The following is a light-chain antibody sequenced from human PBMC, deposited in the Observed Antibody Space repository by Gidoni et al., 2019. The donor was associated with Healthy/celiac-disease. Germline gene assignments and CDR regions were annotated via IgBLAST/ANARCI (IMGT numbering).Light chain of an antibody. V-gene: IGKV3-11*01. CDR3: QQRSNWPPIT. J-gene: IGKJ5*01. CDR2: DAS. Sequence: DIVLTQSPAHLSLSPGESATLSCRASQSVSSYLAWYQQNPGQAPRLLIYDASNRATGIPARFSGSGAGTDFTLTISSLEHEDFAVYYCQQRSNWPPITFGQGTRLEIK. CDR1: QSVSSY.